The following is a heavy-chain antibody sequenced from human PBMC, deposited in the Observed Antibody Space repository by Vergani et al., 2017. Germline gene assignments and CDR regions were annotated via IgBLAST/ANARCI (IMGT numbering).Heavy chain of an antibody. CDR1: GGSISSNSYY. CDR3: ARHAPQWELFCFDY. Sequence: QLHLQESGPGLVKPSETLSLTCTVSGGSISSNSYYWGWIRQPPGKGLEWIGSMYYSGSTYYNPSLKSRVTISVDTSKNQFSLKLSSVTAADTAVYYCARHAPQWELFCFDYWGQGTLVTVSS. J-gene: IGHJ4*02. CDR2: MYYSGST. D-gene: IGHD1-26*01. V-gene: IGHV4-39*01.